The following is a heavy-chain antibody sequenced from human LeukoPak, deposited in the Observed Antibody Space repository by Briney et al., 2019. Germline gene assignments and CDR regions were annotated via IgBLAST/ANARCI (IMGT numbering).Heavy chain of an antibody. Sequence: GESLKISCKGSGYSFTSYWIGWVRQMPGKGLEWMGIIYPGDSDTRYSPSFQGQVSISADKSISTAYLQWSSLKASDTAMCYCARRNYDSSGYYYYFDYWGQGTLVTVSS. CDR2: IYPGDSDT. V-gene: IGHV5-51*01. CDR3: ARRNYDSSGYYYYFDY. D-gene: IGHD3-22*01. J-gene: IGHJ4*02. CDR1: GYSFTSYW.